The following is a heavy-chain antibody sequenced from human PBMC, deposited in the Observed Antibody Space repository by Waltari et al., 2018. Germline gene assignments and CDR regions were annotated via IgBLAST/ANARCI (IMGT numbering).Heavy chain of an antibody. Sequence: EXXLVEXGGXLVXPGDSLRLSXAVSGFPFSSYWMNWVRQAPGKGPLWVSXISSDXSDTTXADSVKGRFTXSRDNAKNTLYLQMNRLXAEDTAVYXCARVXRRTYRSPVPGXHYYYGXDVWGQXTTVTVSS. D-gene: IGHD1-1*01. CDR1: GFPFSSYW. CDR3: ARVXRRTYRSPVPGXHYYYGXDV. V-gene: IGHV3-74*03. J-gene: IGHJ6*02. CDR2: ISSDXSDT.